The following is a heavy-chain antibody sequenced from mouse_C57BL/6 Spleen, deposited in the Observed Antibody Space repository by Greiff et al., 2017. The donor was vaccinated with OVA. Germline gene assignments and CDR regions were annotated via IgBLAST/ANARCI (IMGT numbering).Heavy chain of an antibody. J-gene: IGHJ1*03. Sequence: EVQRVESGGGLVQPGGSLSLSCAASGFTFTDYYMSWVRQPPGKALEWLGFIRNKANGYTTEYSASVKGRFTISRDNSQSILYLQMNALRAEDSATYYCARYGAGSTYDWYFDVWGTGTTVTVSS. CDR2: IRNKANGYTT. CDR1: GFTFTDYY. D-gene: IGHD1-1*01. V-gene: IGHV7-3*01. CDR3: ARYGAGSTYDWYFDV.